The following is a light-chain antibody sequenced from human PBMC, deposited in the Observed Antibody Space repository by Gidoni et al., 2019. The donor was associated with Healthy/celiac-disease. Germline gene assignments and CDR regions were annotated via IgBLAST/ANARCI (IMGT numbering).Light chain of an antibody. Sequence: DIKMTQSPSTLSASVGDRVTITCRASQSISSWLAWYQQKPGKAPKLLIYKASSLESGVPSRFSGSGSGTEFPLTITSLHPDAFATYYCQQYNSYPWTFGQGTKVEI. CDR1: QSISSW. CDR3: QQYNSYPWT. CDR2: KAS. V-gene: IGKV1-5*03. J-gene: IGKJ1*01.